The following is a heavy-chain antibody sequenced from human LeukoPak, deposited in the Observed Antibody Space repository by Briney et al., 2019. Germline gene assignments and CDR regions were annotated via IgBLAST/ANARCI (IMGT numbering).Heavy chain of an antibody. CDR3: ARHRTGIFFGYYYYMDV. Sequence: SETLSLTCAVYGGSFSGYYWSWIRQPPGKGLEWIGEINHSGSTNYNPSLKSRVTISVDTSKNQFSLKLSSVTAADTAVYYCARHRTGIFFGYYYYMDVWGKGTTVTISS. CDR1: GGSFSGYY. D-gene: IGHD1-14*01. V-gene: IGHV4-34*01. CDR2: INHSGST. J-gene: IGHJ6*03.